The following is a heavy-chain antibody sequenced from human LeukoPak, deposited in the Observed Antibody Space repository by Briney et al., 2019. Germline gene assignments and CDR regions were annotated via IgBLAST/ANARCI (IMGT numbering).Heavy chain of an antibody. CDR3: ARERQNKDFWSGGDY. V-gene: IGHV3-7*01. J-gene: IGHJ4*02. D-gene: IGHD3-3*01. CDR1: GFTFSTYW. Sequence: PGGSLRLSCAASGFTFSTYWMSWVRQAPGKGLEWVANIKQDGSEKYYVDSVKGRFTTSRDNAKNSLYLQMNTLRPEDTAVYYCARERQNKDFWSGGDYWGQGTLVTVSS. CDR2: IKQDGSEK.